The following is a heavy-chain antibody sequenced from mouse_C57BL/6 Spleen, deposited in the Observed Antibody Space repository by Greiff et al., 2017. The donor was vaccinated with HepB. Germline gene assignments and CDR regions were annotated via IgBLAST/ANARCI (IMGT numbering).Heavy chain of an antibody. CDR2: INPNNGGT. CDR3: ASHYYYGSHAMDY. Sequence: VQLQQSGPELVKPGASVKISCKASGYTFTDYYMNWVKQSHGKSLEWIGDINPNNGGTSYNQKFKGKATLTVDKSSSTAYMELRSLTSEDSAVYYCASHYYYGSHAMDYWGQGTSVTVSS. D-gene: IGHD1-1*01. CDR1: GYTFTDYY. J-gene: IGHJ4*01. V-gene: IGHV1-26*01.